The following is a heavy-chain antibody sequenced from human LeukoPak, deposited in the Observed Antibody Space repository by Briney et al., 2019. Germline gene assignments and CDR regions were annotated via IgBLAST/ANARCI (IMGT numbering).Heavy chain of an antibody. CDR1: GFTFSAYP. J-gene: IGHJ4*02. CDR2: ISHDGRTK. V-gene: IGHV3-30*04. CDR3: ARGFSGDHSNRADD. D-gene: IGHD4-11*01. Sequence: PGGSLRLSCAASGFTFSAYPMHWVRQAPGKGLEWVAVISHDGRTKYYPDSVKGRFTISRDNSKNTLYLQVSSLRAEDTAVYYCARGFSGDHSNRADDWGQGTLVTGSS.